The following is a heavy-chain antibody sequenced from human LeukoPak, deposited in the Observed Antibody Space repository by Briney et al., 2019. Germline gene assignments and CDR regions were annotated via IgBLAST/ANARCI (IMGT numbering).Heavy chain of an antibody. CDR3: ARYLGSGYYSHFDY. CDR2: INHSGST. CDR1: GGSFSGYY. Sequence: SETLSLTCAVYGGSFSGYYWSWIRQPPGKGLEWIGEINHSGSTNYNPSLKSRVTISVDTPKNQFSLKLSSVTAADTAVYYCARYLGSGYYSHFDYWGQGTLVTVSS. D-gene: IGHD3-22*01. V-gene: IGHV4-34*01. J-gene: IGHJ4*02.